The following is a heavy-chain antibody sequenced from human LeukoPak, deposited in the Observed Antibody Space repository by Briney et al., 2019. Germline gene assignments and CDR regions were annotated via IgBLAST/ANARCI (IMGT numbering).Heavy chain of an antibody. D-gene: IGHD2-2*01. CDR3: ARTSLGYCSSTSCSGDDY. V-gene: IGHV3-21*01. CDR2: ISSSSSSYI. J-gene: IGHJ4*02. Sequence: GGSLRLSCAASGFTFSSYSMNWVRQAPGKGLEWVSSISSSSSSYIYYADSVKGRFTISRDNAKNSLYLQMNSLRAEDTAVYYCARTSLGYCSSTSCSGDDYWGQGTLVTVSS. CDR1: GFTFSSYS.